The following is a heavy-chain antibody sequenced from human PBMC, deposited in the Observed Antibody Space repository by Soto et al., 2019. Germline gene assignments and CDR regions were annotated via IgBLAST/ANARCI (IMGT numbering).Heavy chain of an antibody. J-gene: IGHJ4*02. CDR3: AKVSTGYYYYFDS. CDR2: ISGSGGST. V-gene: IGHV3-23*01. CDR1: GFTFSSYA. Sequence: GGSLRLSCAASGFTFSSYAMSWVRQAPGKGLEWVSAISGSGGSTYYAGSVKGRFTISRDNSKNTLYLQMNSLRAEDTAVYHCAKVSTGYYYYFDSWGRGTLVTVSS. D-gene: IGHD3-9*01.